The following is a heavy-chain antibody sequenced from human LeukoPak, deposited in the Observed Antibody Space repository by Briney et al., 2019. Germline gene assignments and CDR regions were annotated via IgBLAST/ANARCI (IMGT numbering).Heavy chain of an antibody. CDR2: IYDDGRRT. CDR3: ARGDWESYFWDY. CDR1: GFTFSTCA. V-gene: IGHV3-74*01. D-gene: IGHD3-16*01. J-gene: IGHJ4*02. Sequence: GGSRRLSWAASGFTFSTCAISWVRQAPGKGLVWVARIYDDGRRTNYADSVKGRFTISRDTAQSTLYLKTSSLRAQATAVYYCARGDWESYFWDYWGLGTLVTVSS.